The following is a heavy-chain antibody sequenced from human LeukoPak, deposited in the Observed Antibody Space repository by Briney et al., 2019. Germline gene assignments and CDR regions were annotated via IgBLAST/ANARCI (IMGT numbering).Heavy chain of an antibody. CDR3: ARYGSGSYYNRPYYYGMDV. CDR2: ISSSSSYI. J-gene: IGHJ6*02. D-gene: IGHD3-10*01. V-gene: IGHV3-21*01. CDR1: GFTFSSYS. Sequence: PGGSLRLSCAASGFTFSSYSMNGVRQAPGKGLEWVSSISSSSSYIYYADSVKGRFNIPRDNAKNSLYLQMNSLRAEDTAVCYCARYGSGSYYNRPYYYGMDVWGQGTTVTVSS.